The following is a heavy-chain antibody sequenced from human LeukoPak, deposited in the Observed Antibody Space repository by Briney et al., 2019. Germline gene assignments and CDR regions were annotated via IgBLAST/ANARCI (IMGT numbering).Heavy chain of an antibody. CDR3: AGVAVAGTGSYYFDY. CDR1: GGSISSSSYY. J-gene: IGHJ4*02. V-gene: IGHV4-39*01. Sequence: SETLSLTCTVSGGSISSSSYYWGWIRQPPGRGLEWIGSIYYSGSTYYNPSLKSRVTISVDTSKNQFSLKLSSVTAADTAVYYCAGVAVAGTGSYYFDYWGQGTLVTVSS. CDR2: IYYSGST. D-gene: IGHD6-19*01.